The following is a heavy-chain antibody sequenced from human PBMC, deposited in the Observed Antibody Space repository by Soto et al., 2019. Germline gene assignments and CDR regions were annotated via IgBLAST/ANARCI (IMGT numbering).Heavy chain of an antibody. CDR2: ISSSGSTI. V-gene: IGHV3-11*01. Sequence: GGSLRLSCAASGFTFSDYYMSWIRQAPGKGLEWVSYISSSGSTIYYADSVKGRFTISRDNAKNSLFLQMTSLRAEDTAVYYCASQIAVAGYYYYGMDVWGQGTTVTVSS. J-gene: IGHJ6*02. CDR1: GFTFSDYY. CDR3: ASQIAVAGYYYYGMDV.